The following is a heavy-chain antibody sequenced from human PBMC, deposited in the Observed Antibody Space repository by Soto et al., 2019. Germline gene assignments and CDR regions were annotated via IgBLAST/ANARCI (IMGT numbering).Heavy chain of an antibody. Sequence: GGSLRLSCAASGFTFSDYALDWVRQAPGKGLEWVSGISGSGGSKYYADSVKGRFTISRDNSKNTLSLQMNSLRADDTAVYYCAKDRGLSGITNFDYWGQGTQVTVSS. J-gene: IGHJ4*02. CDR1: GFTFSDYA. V-gene: IGHV3-23*01. D-gene: IGHD3-10*01. CDR3: AKDRGLSGITNFDY. CDR2: ISGSGGSK.